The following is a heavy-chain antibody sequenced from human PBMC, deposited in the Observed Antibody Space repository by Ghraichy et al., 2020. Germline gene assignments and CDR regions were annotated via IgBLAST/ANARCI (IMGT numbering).Heavy chain of an antibody. CDR3: STTPLIPHTATSFDY. Sequence: ASVKVSCKASGYTFRDHGINWVRQAPGQGLEWIGWISGYNHNSVYSQSFQGRLTITADTSASTVYMELRSLRSDDTAVYFCSTTPLIPHTATSFDYWGQGTLVTVSS. CDR1: GYTFRDHG. CDR2: ISGYNHNS. J-gene: IGHJ4*02. D-gene: IGHD2-15*01. V-gene: IGHV1-18*04.